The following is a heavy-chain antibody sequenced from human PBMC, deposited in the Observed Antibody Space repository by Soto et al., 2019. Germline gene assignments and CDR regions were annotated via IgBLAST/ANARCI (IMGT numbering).Heavy chain of an antibody. CDR1: GFTFSSYD. J-gene: IGHJ3*02. Sequence: EVQLVESGGGLVQPGGSLRLSCADSGFTFSSYDMHWVRHATGKGLEWVSAIVPAGDTYYPGSVKGRFTISRENAKNSLYHQMNSLRAVDTAVFYCARAYKAAFDIWGQGTMVTASS. CDR2: IVPAGDT. CDR3: ARAYKAAFDI. D-gene: IGHD1-1*01. V-gene: IGHV3-13*01.